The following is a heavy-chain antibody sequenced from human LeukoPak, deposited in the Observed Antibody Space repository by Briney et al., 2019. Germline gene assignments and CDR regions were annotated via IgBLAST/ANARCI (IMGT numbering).Heavy chain of an antibody. V-gene: IGHV3-11*01. CDR3: ARAPAYCGSDCYSGGYFDY. D-gene: IGHD2-21*02. CDR2: ISSSGSTI. Sequence: GGSLRLSCAASGFTFSDYYMSWIRQAPGKGLEWVSYISSSGSTIYYADSVKGRFTISRDNAKNSLYLQMNSLRAEDTAVYYCARAPAYCGSDCYSGGYFDYWGQGTLVTVSS. J-gene: IGHJ4*02. CDR1: GFTFSDYY.